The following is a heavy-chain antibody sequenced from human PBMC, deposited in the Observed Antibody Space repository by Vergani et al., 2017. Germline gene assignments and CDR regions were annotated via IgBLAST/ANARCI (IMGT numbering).Heavy chain of an antibody. CDR1: GFTFGDYA. J-gene: IGHJ4*02. CDR2: IRSKAYGGTT. V-gene: IGHV3-49*03. D-gene: IGHD6-19*01. Sequence: EVQLVESGGGLVQPGRSLRLSCTASGFTFGDYAMSWFRQAPGKGLEWVGFIRSKAYGGTTEYAASVKGRFTISRDDSKSIAYLQMNSLKTEDTAGYYCTRDAGYSSGWGDYWGQGTLVTVSS. CDR3: TRDAGYSSGWGDY.